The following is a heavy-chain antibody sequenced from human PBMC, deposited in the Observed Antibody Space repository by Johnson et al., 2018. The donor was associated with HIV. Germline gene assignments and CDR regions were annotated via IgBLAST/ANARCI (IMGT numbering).Heavy chain of an antibody. V-gene: IGHV3-30*02. CDR2: IRYDGSNK. Sequence: QVQLVESGGGLVQPGGSLRLSCAASGFTFSSYGMHWVRQAPGKGLEWVTFIRYDGSNKYYADSVKGRFTISRDNSKNTLYLQRNSLRDEDTADYYCAIAPEKGGGGNSGAFDIWGQGTMVTVS. CDR3: AIAPEKGGGGNSGAFDI. CDR1: GFTFSSYG. J-gene: IGHJ3*02. D-gene: IGHD2-15*01.